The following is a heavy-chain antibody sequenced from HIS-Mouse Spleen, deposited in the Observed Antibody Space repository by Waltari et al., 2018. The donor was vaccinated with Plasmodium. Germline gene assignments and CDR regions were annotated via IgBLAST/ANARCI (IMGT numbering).Heavy chain of an antibody. CDR1: GYTFTGYY. V-gene: IGHV1-2*02. CDR3: ARVLGYKAAAGTFVEYFQH. CDR2: SNPNRGGT. J-gene: IGHJ1*01. D-gene: IGHD6-13*01. Sequence: QVQLVQSGAEVKKPGASVKVSCKASGYTFTGYYMHWVRQAPGQGLEWMGWSNPNRGGTKYAQKVQGRVTMTRDTSSSTAYMELSRLRSDDTAVYYCARVLGYKAAAGTFVEYFQHWGQGTLVTVSS.